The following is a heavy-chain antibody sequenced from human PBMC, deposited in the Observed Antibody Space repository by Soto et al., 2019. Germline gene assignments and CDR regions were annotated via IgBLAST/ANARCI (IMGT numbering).Heavy chain of an antibody. CDR2: IYYSGST. D-gene: IGHD2-21*01. V-gene: IGHV4-59*08. CDR3: ARLQPISRDIGSDPIHAFDI. Sequence: SETLSLTCTVSGGSISSYYWSWIRQPPGKGLEWIGYIYYSGSTNYNPSLKSRVTISVDTSKNKFSLKLSSVTAADTAVYYCARLQPISRDIGSDPIHAFDIWGQGTMVTVSS. J-gene: IGHJ3*02. CDR1: GGSISSYY.